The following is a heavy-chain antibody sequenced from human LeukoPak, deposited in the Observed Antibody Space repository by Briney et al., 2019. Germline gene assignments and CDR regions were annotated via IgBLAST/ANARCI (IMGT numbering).Heavy chain of an antibody. J-gene: IGHJ5*02. CDR2: IIPIFGTA. D-gene: IGHD4-17*01. V-gene: IGHV1-69*13. CDR3: ARDGVYGDYVVWFDP. CDR1: GGTFSSYA. Sequence: SVKVSCKASGGTFSSYAISWVRQAPGQGLEWMGGIIPIFGTANYAQKFQGRVTITADESTSTAYMELSSLRSEDTAVYYCARDGVYGDYVVWFDPWGQGTLVTVSS.